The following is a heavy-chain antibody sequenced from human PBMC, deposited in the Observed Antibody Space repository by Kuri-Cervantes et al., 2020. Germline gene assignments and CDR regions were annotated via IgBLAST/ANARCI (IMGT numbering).Heavy chain of an antibody. J-gene: IGHJ6*02. V-gene: IGHV4-4*02. CDR3: ARGYYGYYGMDV. CDR1: GGSISSSNW. Sequence: SCAVSGGSISSSNWWSWVRQPPGKGLEWIGEIYHSGSTNYNPSLKSRVTISVDTSKNQFSLKLSSVTAADTAVYYCARGYYGYYGMDVWGQGTTVTVSS. D-gene: IGHD4-17*01. CDR2: IYHSGST.